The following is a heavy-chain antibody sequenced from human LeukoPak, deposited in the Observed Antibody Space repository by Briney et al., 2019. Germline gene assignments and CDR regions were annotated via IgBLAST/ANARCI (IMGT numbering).Heavy chain of an antibody. CDR1: GFTFSSYA. Sequence: GGTLRLSCAASGFTFSSYAMSWVRQPPGKGLEWVSSIVGVGSDTYYADSVKGRFTVSRDNSANTIYLQMKSLRVEDTAIYYCAKRDSSGSYFFDYWGQGTLVTVS. D-gene: IGHD3-22*01. V-gene: IGHV3-23*01. J-gene: IGHJ4*02. CDR3: AKRDSSGSYFFDY. CDR2: IVGVGSDT.